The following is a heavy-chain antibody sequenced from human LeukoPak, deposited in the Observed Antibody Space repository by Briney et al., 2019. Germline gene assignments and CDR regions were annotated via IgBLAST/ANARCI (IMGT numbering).Heavy chain of an antibody. D-gene: IGHD4-17*01. Sequence: GGPLRLSCAASGFTFSNAWMSWVRQAPGKGLEWVGRIKSKTDGGTTDYAAPVKGRLTISRDDSKNTLYLQMNSLKTEDTAVYYCTSSRGVYGDSSGIFDYWGQGTLVTVSS. V-gene: IGHV3-15*01. J-gene: IGHJ4*02. CDR3: TSSRGVYGDSSGIFDY. CDR1: GFTFSNAW. CDR2: IKSKTDGGTT.